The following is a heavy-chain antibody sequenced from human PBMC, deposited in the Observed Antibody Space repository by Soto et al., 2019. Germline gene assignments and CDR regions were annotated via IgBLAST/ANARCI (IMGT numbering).Heavy chain of an antibody. CDR3: AGGGGVGVAGSAAFDM. CDR1: GYPVTAYY. Sequence: QLHLVQSGAVVKKPGASVTVSCSASGYPVTAYYMHWVRQAPGRGLEWMGGINPATGAAKYTQTFQGRVHMTRATSTSTVFMELSGLTSEDTAGFSWAGGGGVGVAGSAAFDMWGQGTLVTVSS. V-gene: IGHV1-2*02. D-gene: IGHD3-3*01. J-gene: IGHJ3*02. CDR2: INPATGAA.